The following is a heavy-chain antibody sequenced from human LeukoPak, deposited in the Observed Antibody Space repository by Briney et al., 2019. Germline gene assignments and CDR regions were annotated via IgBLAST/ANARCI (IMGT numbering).Heavy chain of an antibody. D-gene: IGHD6-13*01. V-gene: IGHV1-2*02. CDR2: INPNSGGT. CDR3: AREGSWRNYYYGMDV. J-gene: IGHJ6*02. Sequence: ASVKVSCKASGYTFTGYYMHWVRQAPGQGLEWMGWINPNSGGTNYAQKFQGRVTMTRDTSISTAYMELSRLRSDDTAVYYCAREGSWRNYYYGMDVWGQGTLVTVSS. CDR1: GYTFTGYY.